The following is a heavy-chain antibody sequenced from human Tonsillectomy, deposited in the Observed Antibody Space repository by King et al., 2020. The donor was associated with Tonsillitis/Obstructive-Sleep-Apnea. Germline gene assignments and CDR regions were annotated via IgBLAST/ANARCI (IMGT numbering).Heavy chain of an antibody. J-gene: IGHJ4*02. Sequence: EQLVQSGGGLVQPGGSLRLSCSASGLIFSNYDMHLVRHAPGKGLKYVSGISSNGVNTYYTNSVKGSFTISRDNSKNTLCLQMSSLRTEDTAVYYCVKVDCSSINCRRIEYWGQGTLVTVSS. CDR3: VKVDCSSINCRRIEY. D-gene: IGHD2-2*01. V-gene: IGHV3-64D*09. CDR2: ISSNGVNT. CDR1: GLIFSNYD.